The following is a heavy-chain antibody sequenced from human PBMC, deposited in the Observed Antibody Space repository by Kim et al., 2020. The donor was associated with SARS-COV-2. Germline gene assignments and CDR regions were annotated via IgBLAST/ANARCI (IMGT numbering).Heavy chain of an antibody. CDR3: ARGMGYYYGLKWAFDV. CDR2: IDTSGDT. J-gene: IGHJ3*01. Sequence: SETLSLTCGVEGGSFSNYHWSWIRQSRGKGLDWIGEIDTSGDTKFNPSLQNPVAISVDMARNQLLLKLNSVTAADTSVYYCARGMGYYYGLKWAFDVWGKGTMVSVS. V-gene: IGHV4-34*01. CDR1: GGSFSNYH. D-gene: IGHD3-10*01.